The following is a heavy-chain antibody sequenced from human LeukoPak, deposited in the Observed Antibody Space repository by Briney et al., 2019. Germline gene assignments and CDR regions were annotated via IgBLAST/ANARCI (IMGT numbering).Heavy chain of an antibody. Sequence: SETLSLTCTVSGGSISSYYWSWIRQPPGKGLEWIGYIYYSGSTNYNPSLKSRVTISVDTSKNQFSLKLSSVTAADTAVYYCARQGLRRDFGMDVWGQGTTVTVSS. CDR1: GGSISSYY. CDR2: IYYSGST. J-gene: IGHJ6*02. V-gene: IGHV4-59*01. CDR3: ARQGLRRDFGMDV.